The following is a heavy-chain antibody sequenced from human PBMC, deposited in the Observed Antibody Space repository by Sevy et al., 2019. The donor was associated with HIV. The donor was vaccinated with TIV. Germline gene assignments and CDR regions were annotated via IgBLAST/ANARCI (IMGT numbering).Heavy chain of an antibody. V-gene: IGHV1-2*06. Sequence: ASVKVSCKASGYNFIGYYIHWVRQAPGQGLEWMGRINPNSGVTHYAQNFQGRVTMTRDTSISTAYMEMSRLRFDDTAVYYCASRPTALLHDYWGQGTLVTVSS. CDR2: INPNSGVT. D-gene: IGHD6-6*01. CDR3: ASRPTALLHDY. J-gene: IGHJ4*02. CDR1: GYNFIGYY.